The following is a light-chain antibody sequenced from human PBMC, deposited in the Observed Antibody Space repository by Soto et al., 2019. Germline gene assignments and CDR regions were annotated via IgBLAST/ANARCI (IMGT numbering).Light chain of an antibody. CDR2: LGS. Sequence: DIVMTQSPLSLPVTPGEPASISCRSSESLLHVSGYNYLEWYLQKPGQSPQLLIYLGSYRAAGVPDSCRGSGSGTDFTLEISRVEADDVGIYYCLQGLHSLQYTFGPGTRVDV. CDR1: ESLLHVSGYNY. J-gene: IGKJ3*01. V-gene: IGKV2-28*01. CDR3: LQGLHSLQYT.